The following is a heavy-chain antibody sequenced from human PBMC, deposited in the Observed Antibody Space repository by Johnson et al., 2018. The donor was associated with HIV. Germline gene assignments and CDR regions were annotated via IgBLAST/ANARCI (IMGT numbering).Heavy chain of an antibody. J-gene: IGHJ3*02. V-gene: IGHV3-64*01. CDR2: ISSNGGST. D-gene: IGHD2-8*01. Sequence: VLLVESGGGVVQPGGSLRLSCAASGFTFSIYAMHWVRQAPGKGLEYVSAISSNGGSTYYANSVKGRFTISRDNYKNTLYLQMNSLRAEDTAVYYCARDGNAGYCTNGVCYNDAFDIWGQGIMVTVSS. CDR3: ARDGNAGYCTNGVCYNDAFDI. CDR1: GFTFSIYA.